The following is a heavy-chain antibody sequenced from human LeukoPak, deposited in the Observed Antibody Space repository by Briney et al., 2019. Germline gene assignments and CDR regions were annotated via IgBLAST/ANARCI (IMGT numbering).Heavy chain of an antibody. J-gene: IGHJ6*02. CDR2: IKSKTDGGTT. V-gene: IGHV3-15*01. CDR1: GFTFSSYA. D-gene: IGHD6-13*01. Sequence: PGGSLRLSCSASGFTFSSYAMHWVRQAPGKGLEWVGRIKSKTDGGTTDYAEPVKGRFTISRDDSKNTLYLQMHSLKTEDTAVYYCTAAGIAWYYYYAMDVWGQGTTVTVSS. CDR3: TAAGIAWYYYYAMDV.